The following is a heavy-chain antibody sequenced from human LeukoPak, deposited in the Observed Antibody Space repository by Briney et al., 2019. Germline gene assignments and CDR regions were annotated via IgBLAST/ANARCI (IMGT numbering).Heavy chain of an antibody. V-gene: IGHV3-20*04. CDR2: INWNGGST. CDR3: AKDLYSNYGPADY. CDR1: GITSNNYG. J-gene: IGHJ4*02. Sequence: GGSLRLSCAASGITSNNYGMNWVRLVPGKGLEWVSGINWNGGSTAYADSVKGRFTISRDNAKKSLSLQMNSLRDEDTAVYYCAKDLYSNYGPADYWGQGNLVTVSS. D-gene: IGHD4-11*01.